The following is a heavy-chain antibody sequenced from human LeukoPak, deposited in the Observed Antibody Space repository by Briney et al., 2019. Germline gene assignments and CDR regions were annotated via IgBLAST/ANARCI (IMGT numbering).Heavy chain of an antibody. CDR2: ISSSNSYI. V-gene: IGHV3-21*01. CDR1: GFTFSSYS. J-gene: IGHJ4*02. Sequence: GGSLRLSCAASGFTFSSYSMNWVRQAPGRELEWVSSISSSNSYIYYADSVKGRFTISRDNAKNSLYLQMNSLRAEDTAVYYCARGRFGEFSLDYWGQGTLVTVSS. CDR3: ARGRFGEFSLDY. D-gene: IGHD3-10*01.